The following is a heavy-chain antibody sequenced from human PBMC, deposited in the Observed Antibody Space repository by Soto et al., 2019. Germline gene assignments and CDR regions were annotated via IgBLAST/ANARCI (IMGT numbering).Heavy chain of an antibody. J-gene: IGHJ4*02. Sequence: QVQLVQSVAEVKKPGASVKVSCKASGYTFTSYAMHWVRQAPGQRLEWMGWINAGNGNTKYSQKFQGRVTITRDTSASTAYLELSSLRAEATAVSYCAREYQGQWLVVDYWGQGTLVTVSS. CDR1: GYTFTSYA. CDR3: AREYQGQWLVVDY. D-gene: IGHD6-19*01. V-gene: IGHV1-3*01. CDR2: INAGNGNT.